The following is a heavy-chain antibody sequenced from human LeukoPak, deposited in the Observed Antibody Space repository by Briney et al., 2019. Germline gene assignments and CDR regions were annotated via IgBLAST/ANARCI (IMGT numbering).Heavy chain of an antibody. CDR1: ADSFSSHY. CDR3: ARDLVTVTKGFDI. Sequence: PSETLSLTCAVSADSFSSHYWTWIRQPPGKGLEWIGYISYIGSTNYNPSLKSRVTISIDTSKNQFSLKLSSVTAADTAVYYCARDLVTVTKGFDIWSQGTMVNVSS. V-gene: IGHV4-59*11. D-gene: IGHD4-17*01. CDR2: ISYIGST. J-gene: IGHJ3*02.